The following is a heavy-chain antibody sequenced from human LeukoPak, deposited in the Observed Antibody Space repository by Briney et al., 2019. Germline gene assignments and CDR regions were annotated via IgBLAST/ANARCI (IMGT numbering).Heavy chain of an antibody. J-gene: IGHJ4*02. CDR2: IYYSGST. D-gene: IGHD4-23*01. Sequence: TLSLTCTVSGGSIRSGDYYWSWIRQPPGKGLEWIGYIYYSGSTYYNPSLKSRVTILVDTSKNQFSLKLSSVTAADTAVYYCAGTVVTSVSGVWFDYWGQGTLVTVSS. CDR1: GGSIRSGDYY. V-gene: IGHV4-30-4*08. CDR3: AGTVVTSVSGVWFDY.